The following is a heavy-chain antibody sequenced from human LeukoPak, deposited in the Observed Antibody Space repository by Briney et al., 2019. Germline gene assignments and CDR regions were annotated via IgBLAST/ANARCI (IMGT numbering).Heavy chain of an antibody. D-gene: IGHD6-13*01. CDR2: INPSGGLT. J-gene: IGHJ4*02. CDR3: AREGPGTGKYLDY. CDR1: GYTFTGYY. V-gene: IGHV1-46*01. Sequence: ASVKVSCKASGYTFTGYYMHWVRQAPGQGLEWMGIINPSGGLTFYAQRFEGRVTVTRDTSTSTVHMELSSLRSEDTAVYYCAREGPGTGKYLDYWGQGTLVTVSS.